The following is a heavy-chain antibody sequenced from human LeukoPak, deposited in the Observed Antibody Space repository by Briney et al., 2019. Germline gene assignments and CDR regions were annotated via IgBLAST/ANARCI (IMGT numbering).Heavy chain of an antibody. Sequence: GGSLRLSCAASGFIFSGSGMQWVRQAPGKGLDWVAFIEYDGSKKNYADSVKGRFTISRDNAKNSLYLQMNSLRAEDMALYYCAKDITGELQAFDIWGQGTMVTVSS. V-gene: IGHV3-30*02. CDR2: IEYDGSKK. CDR1: GFIFSGSG. CDR3: AKDITGELQAFDI. J-gene: IGHJ3*02. D-gene: IGHD1-26*01.